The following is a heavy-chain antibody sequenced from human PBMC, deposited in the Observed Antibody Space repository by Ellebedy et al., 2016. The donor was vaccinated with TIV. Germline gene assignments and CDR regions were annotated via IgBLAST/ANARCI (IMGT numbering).Heavy chain of an antibody. CDR1: GFTFSSYS. V-gene: IGHV3-48*01. CDR3: ARDLEDDPSTYTAMVWFDP. Sequence: GGSLRLSXAASGFTFSSYSMNWVRQAPGKGLEWVSYISSSSSTIYYADSVKGRFTISRDNAKNSLYLQMNSLRAEDTAVYYCARDLEDDPSTYTAMVWFDPWGQGTLVTVSS. CDR2: ISSSSSTI. D-gene: IGHD5-18*01. J-gene: IGHJ5*02.